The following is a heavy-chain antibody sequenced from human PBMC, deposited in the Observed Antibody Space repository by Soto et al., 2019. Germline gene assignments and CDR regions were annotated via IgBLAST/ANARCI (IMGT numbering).Heavy chain of an antibody. CDR2: IYYSGST. CDR1: GGSISSYY. CDR3: ARGRGDTAMAWYY. J-gene: IGHJ4*02. Sequence: SETLSLTCTVSGGSISSYYWSWIRQSPGKGLEWIGYIYYSGSTKYNPSLKSRVTISVDTSKNQFSLKLSSVTAADTAVYYCARGRGDTAMAWYYWGQGTLVIVSS. D-gene: IGHD5-18*01. V-gene: IGHV4-59*01.